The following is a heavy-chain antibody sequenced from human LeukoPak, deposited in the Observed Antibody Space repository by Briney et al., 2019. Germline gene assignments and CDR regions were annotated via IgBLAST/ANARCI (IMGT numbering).Heavy chain of an antibody. D-gene: IGHD5-18*01. J-gene: IGHJ6*03. V-gene: IGHV4-59*01. Sequence: PSETLSLTCTVSGGSISSYYWSWIRQPPGKGLEWIGYIYYSGSTNYKSSLKSRVTISVDTSKNQFSLKLSSVTAADTAVYYCARATEGGYSYGYFYYYYMDVWGKGTTVTISS. CDR3: ARATEGGYSYGYFYYYYMDV. CDR1: GGSISSYY. CDR2: IYYSGST.